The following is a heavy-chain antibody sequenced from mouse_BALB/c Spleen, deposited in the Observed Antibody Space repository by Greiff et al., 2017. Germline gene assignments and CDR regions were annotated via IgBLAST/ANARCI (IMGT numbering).Heavy chain of an antibody. D-gene: IGHD4-1*01. Sequence: EVQGVESGGDLVKPGGSLKLSCAASGFTFSSYGMSWVRQTPDKRLEWVATISSGGSYTYYPDSVKGRFTISRDNAKNNLYLQMSSLKSEDTAMYYCARRGQTDAMDYWGQGTSVTVSS. V-gene: IGHV5-6*01. CDR2: ISSGGSYT. J-gene: IGHJ4*01. CDR1: GFTFSSYG. CDR3: ARRGQTDAMDY.